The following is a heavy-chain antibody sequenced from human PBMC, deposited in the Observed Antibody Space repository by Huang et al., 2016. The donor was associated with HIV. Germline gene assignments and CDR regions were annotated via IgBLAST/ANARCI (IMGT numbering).Heavy chain of an antibody. V-gene: IGHV3-48*01. J-gene: IGHJ3*02. CDR3: ARFGFYYYGSGSYLDAFDI. CDR2: VTSGSGSI. CDR1: GFTFSNYK. Sequence: EVQLIESGGGLVQPGGSLRLSCAASGFTFSNYKRSGVGQALGKGVGWGSYVTSGSGSIDGGDAVKGRFTIAADNAKNSLYLQMNSLRAEDTAVYYCARFGFYYYGSGSYLDAFDIWGQGTMVTVSS. D-gene: IGHD3-10*01.